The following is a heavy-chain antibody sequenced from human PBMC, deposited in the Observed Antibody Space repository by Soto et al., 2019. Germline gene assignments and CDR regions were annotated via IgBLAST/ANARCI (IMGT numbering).Heavy chain of an antibody. CDR1: GFTFSSYA. Sequence: EVQLLESGGGLVQPGGSLRLSCAASGFTFSSYAMSWVRQAPGKGLEWVSAISGSGGSTYYADSVKGRFTIYRDNSKNTLYLQMNSLRAEDTAVYYCAKLGGSGSWYNWFDPWGQGTLVTVSS. V-gene: IGHV3-23*01. D-gene: IGHD3-10*01. J-gene: IGHJ5*02. CDR2: ISGSGGST. CDR3: AKLGGSGSWYNWFDP.